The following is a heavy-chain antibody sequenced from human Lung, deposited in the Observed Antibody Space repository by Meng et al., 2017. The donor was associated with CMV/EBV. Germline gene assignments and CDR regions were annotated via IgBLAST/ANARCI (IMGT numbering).Heavy chain of an antibody. D-gene: IGHD3-16*01. Sequence: SLKISCAASGFNFDDYSMHWVRQAPGKGLEWVSGISWNSGNVGYGDSVKGRFTISRDNGKNSPYLQMNSLRAEDTALYYCTRVGLAMDVWGQGTTVTVSS. J-gene: IGHJ6*02. CDR1: GFNFDDYS. CDR2: ISWNSGNV. CDR3: TRVGLAMDV. V-gene: IGHV3-9*01.